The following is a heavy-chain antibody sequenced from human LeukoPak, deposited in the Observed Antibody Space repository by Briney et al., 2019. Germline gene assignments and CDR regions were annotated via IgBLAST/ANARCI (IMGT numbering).Heavy chain of an antibody. CDR1: GFTFSSYG. V-gene: IGHV3-30*03. CDR3: ARTIVVVVAAEYYFDY. J-gene: IGHJ4*02. Sequence: GRSLRLSCAASGFTFSSYGMHWVRQAPGKGLEWVAVISYDGSNKYYADSVKGRFTISRDNSKNTLYLQMNSLRAEDTAVYYCARTIVVVVAAEYYFDYWGQGTLVTVSS. CDR2: ISYDGSNK. D-gene: IGHD2-15*01.